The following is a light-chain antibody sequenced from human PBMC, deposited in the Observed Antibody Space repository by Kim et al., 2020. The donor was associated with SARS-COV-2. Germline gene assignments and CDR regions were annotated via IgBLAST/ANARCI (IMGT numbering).Light chain of an antibody. J-gene: IGKJ2*01. CDR3: QQRDSGYT. CDR2: DAS. Sequence: LSVSPGERATLSGRASQSVRSYLAWFQHKPGQAVRLLIYDASKRATGIPARFSGSGSGTDFTLTISSLEPEDFAVYYCQQRDSGYTFGQGTKLEIK. V-gene: IGKV3-11*01. CDR1: QSVRSY.